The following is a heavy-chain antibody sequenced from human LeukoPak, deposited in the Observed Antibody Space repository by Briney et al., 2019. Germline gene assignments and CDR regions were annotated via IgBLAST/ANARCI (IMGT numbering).Heavy chain of an antibody. CDR1: GYTFTGYY. CDR3: ARVGGLGYCSGGSCFSFIHYYYYHMDV. J-gene: IGHJ6*03. V-gene: IGHV1-2*02. Sequence: ASVKVSCKASGYTFTGYYMHWVRQAPGQGLEGMGWINPNSGGTNYAQKLQGRVTMTTDTSTSTAYMELRSLRSDDTAVYYCARVGGLGYCSGGSCFSFIHYYYYHMDVWGKGTTVTVSS. D-gene: IGHD2-15*01. CDR2: INPNSGGT.